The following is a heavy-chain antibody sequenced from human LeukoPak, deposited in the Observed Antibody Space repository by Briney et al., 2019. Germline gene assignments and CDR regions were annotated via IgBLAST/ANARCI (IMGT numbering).Heavy chain of an antibody. CDR3: ARRLGNGFDY. D-gene: IGHD3-16*01. Sequence: GGSLRLSCAASGFTFSTYPMNWVRQAPGKGLEWVSTISGSAVTTYYADSVKGRFAISRDNSKNTLYMQMNSLRVEDTAMYYCARRLGNGFDYWGQGTLVIVSS. J-gene: IGHJ4*02. CDR2: ISGSAVTT. CDR1: GFTFSTYP. V-gene: IGHV3-23*01.